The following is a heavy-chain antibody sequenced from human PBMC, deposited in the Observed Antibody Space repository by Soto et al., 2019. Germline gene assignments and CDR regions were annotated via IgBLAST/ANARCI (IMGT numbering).Heavy chain of an antibody. J-gene: IGHJ6*02. CDR1: GYTFINYY. CDR3: GRDGWFSALRVPFGMDV. Sequence: QVQLVQSGAEVKKPGASVKVSCKASGYTFINYYIHWVRQAPGQGLEWMGIINPNGGSTTYAQNLHGRVTMTRDTSTSTVYMELNSLRSEATAVYYCGRDGWFSALRVPFGMDVWGQGTTVTVSS. V-gene: IGHV1-46*04. CDR2: INPNGGST. D-gene: IGHD3-10*01.